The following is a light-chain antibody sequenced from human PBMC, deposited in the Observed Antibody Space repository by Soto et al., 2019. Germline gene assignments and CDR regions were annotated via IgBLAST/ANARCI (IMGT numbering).Light chain of an antibody. CDR2: EVN. V-gene: IGLV2-8*01. CDR1: SSDVGGYNF. J-gene: IGLJ1*01. Sequence: QSALTQPPSASGSPGQSVTISCTGTSSDVGGYNFVSWYQHHPGKAPKLIIYEVNKRPSGVPNRFSGSKSGNTASLTVSGLQAEDEGDYYCNSYGGRHIYVFGTGTKLTVL. CDR3: NSYGGRHIYV.